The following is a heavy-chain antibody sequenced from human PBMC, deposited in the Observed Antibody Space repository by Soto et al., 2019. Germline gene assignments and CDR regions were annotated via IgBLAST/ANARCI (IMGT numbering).Heavy chain of an antibody. CDR1: GYTVTSYG. J-gene: IGHJ4*02. CDR2: INPGNGNT. Sequence: ASVKVSCKASGYTVTSYGINWVRQAPGRGLEWMGWINPGNGNTKYSQQFQGRVIIDRDTSASTAYMALSSLRSEDTAVYYCARGGYFDSSNYLAYWGLGTLVTVSS. CDR3: ARGGYFDSSNYLAY. V-gene: IGHV1-3*01. D-gene: IGHD3-22*01.